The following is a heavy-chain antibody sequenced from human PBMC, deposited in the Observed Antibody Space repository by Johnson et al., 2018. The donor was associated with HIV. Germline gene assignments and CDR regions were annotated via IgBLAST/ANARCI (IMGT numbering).Heavy chain of an antibody. D-gene: IGHD2-15*01. J-gene: IGHJ3*02. V-gene: IGHV3-20*04. CDR2: IDWNGRRT. CDR1: GFTFSDYY. Sequence: EVQLVESGGGLVKPGGSLRLSCAASGFTFSDYYMSWIRQAPGKGLEWVSGIDWNGRRTAYADSVKGRFTISRDNAKNSLYLQMNSLRAEDTALYYCAASPEDLRAFDIWGQGTMVTVSS. CDR3: AASPEDLRAFDI.